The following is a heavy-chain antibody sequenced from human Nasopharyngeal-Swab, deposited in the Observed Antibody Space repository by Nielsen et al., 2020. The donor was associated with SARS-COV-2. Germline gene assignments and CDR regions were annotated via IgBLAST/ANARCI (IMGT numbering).Heavy chain of an antibody. CDR3: TTDSMYYYDSSGYYSNLRYFDY. CDR2: IKSKTDGGTT. D-gene: IGHD3-22*01. CDR1: GFIFSNDW. J-gene: IGHJ4*02. V-gene: IGHV3-15*01. Sequence: GGSLRLSCAASGFIFSNDWMSWVRQAPGKGLEWVGRIKSKTDGGTTDYAAPVKGRFTISRDDSKNTLYLQMNSLKTEDTAVYYCTTDSMYYYDSSGYYSNLRYFDYWGQGTLVTVSS.